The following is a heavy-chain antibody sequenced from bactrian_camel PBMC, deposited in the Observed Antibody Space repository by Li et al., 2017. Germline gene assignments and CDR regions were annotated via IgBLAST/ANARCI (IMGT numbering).Heavy chain of an antibody. CDR3: TKDRSYGTLNWVQST. CDR1: GYTLPLH. D-gene: IGHD3*01. J-gene: IGHJ4*01. Sequence: HVQLVESGGGSVQAGGSQRLSCEASGYTLPLHMAWFRRLPGQEREGVAAPGNDGSSVYADSVKGRFTISKDNAKNTLYLQMNSLKPEDTAMYYCTKDRSYGTLNWVQSTWGQGTQVTVS. CDR2: PGNDGSS. V-gene: IGHV3S55*01.